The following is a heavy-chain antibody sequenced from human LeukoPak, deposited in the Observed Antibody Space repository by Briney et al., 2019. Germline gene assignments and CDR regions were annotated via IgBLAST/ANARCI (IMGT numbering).Heavy chain of an antibody. D-gene: IGHD3-9*01. Sequence: PGRSLRLSCAASGFTFDDYAMHWVRQAPGKGLEWVSGISWNSGSIGYADSVKGRFTISRDNAKNSLYLQVNSLRAEDTALYYCAKGSPPGLRYFDWLPDYWGQGTLVTVSS. CDR1: GFTFDDYA. J-gene: IGHJ4*02. V-gene: IGHV3-9*01. CDR2: ISWNSGSI. CDR3: AKGSPPGLRYFDWLPDY.